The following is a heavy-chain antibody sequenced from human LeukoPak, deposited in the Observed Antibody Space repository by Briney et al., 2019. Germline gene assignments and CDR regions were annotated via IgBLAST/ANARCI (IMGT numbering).Heavy chain of an antibody. CDR3: ASTQLNYYDSSGYYGPTWGY. J-gene: IGHJ4*02. CDR1: GGSISSSSYY. V-gene: IGHV4-39*01. D-gene: IGHD3-22*01. CDR2: IYYSGST. Sequence: SETLSLTCTVSGGSISSSSYYWGWIRQPPGKGLEWIGSIYYSGSTYYNPSLKSRVTISVDTSKNQFSLKLSFVTAADTAVYYCASTQLNYYDSSGYYGPTWGYWGQGTLVTVSS.